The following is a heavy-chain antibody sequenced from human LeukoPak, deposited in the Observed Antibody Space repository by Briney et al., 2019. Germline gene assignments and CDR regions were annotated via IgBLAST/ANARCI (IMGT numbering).Heavy chain of an antibody. CDR3: ARAVEDTAMVNLGYFDY. CDR2: IYYSGST. V-gene: IGHV4-31*03. CDR1: GGSISSGGYY. Sequence: SETLSLTCTVSGGSISSGGYYWSWLRQHPGKGLEWIGYIYYSGSTYYNPSLKSRVTISVDTSKNQFSLKLSSVTAADTAVYYCARAVEDTAMVNLGYFDYWGQGTLVTVSS. J-gene: IGHJ4*02. D-gene: IGHD5-18*01.